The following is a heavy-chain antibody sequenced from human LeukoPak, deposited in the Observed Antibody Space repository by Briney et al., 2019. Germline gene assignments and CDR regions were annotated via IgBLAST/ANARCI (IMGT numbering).Heavy chain of an antibody. J-gene: IGHJ3*02. V-gene: IGHV4-59*01. CDR2: IYYSGST. CDR3: ARDGYNAFDI. Sequence: SETLSLTCTVSGGSISSYYWSWIRQPPGKGLEWIGYIYYSGSTNYNPSLKSRVTISVDTSKNQFSLKLSSVTAADTAVYYCARDGYNAFDIWGQGTMVTVSS. D-gene: IGHD5-24*01. CDR1: GGSISSYY.